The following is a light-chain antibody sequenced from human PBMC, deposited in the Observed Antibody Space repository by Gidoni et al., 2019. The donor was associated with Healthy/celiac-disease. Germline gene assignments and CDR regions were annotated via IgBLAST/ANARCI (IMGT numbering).Light chain of an antibody. CDR3: QQGYSTPS. J-gene: IGKJ1*01. CDR1: QSISSY. CDR2: AAS. V-gene: IGKV1-39*01. Sequence: DIQMTQSPSSLSASVGDRVTITCRASQSISSYLNWYQQKPGKAPKLLIYAASSLQSGVPSRFRGSGSGTDLPRTISSLQPEDFATYYCQQGYSTPSFGQGTKVEIK.